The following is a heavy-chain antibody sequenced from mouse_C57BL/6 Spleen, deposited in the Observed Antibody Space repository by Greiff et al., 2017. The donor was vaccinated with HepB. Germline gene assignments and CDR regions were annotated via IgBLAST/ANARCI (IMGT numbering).Heavy chain of an antibody. CDR3: ARERVTTVVATGFDY. D-gene: IGHD1-1*01. CDR1: GYTFTSYW. V-gene: IGHV1-53*01. CDR2: INPSNGGT. J-gene: IGHJ2*01. Sequence: QVQLQQPGTELVKPGASVKLSCKASGYTFTSYWMHWVKQRPGQGLEWIGNINPSNGGTNYNEKFKSKATLTVDKASSTAYMQLSSLTSEDSAVYYCARERVTTVVATGFDYWGQGTTLTVSS.